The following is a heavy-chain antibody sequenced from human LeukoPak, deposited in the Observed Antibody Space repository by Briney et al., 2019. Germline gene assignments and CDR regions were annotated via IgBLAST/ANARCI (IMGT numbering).Heavy chain of an antibody. V-gene: IGHV1-8*02. Sequence: ASVEVSCKASGYTFTSYDINWVRQATGQGLEWMGWMNPNSGNTGYAQKFQGRLTMTKNAAITTAYMELSSLTSEDTAVYYCARGISDGEYEGGRGSWGQGTLVTVSS. CDR2: MNPNSGNT. CDR3: ARGISDGEYEGGRGS. J-gene: IGHJ4*02. CDR1: GYTFTSYD. D-gene: IGHD4-17*01.